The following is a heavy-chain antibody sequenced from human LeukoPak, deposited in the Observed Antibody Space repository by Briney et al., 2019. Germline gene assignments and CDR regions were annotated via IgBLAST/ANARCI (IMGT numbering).Heavy chain of an antibody. CDR2: IYYSGST. D-gene: IGHD3-3*01. CDR1: GGSVSSGSYY. J-gene: IGHJ4*02. CDR3: ARDDFWSGYYTFRY. Sequence: PSETLSLTCTVSGGSVSSGSYYWSWIRQPPGKGLEWIGYIYYSGSTNYNPSLKSRVTMSVDTSKNQFSLKLSSVTAADTAVYYCARDDFWSGYYTFRYWGQGTLVTVSS. V-gene: IGHV4-61*01.